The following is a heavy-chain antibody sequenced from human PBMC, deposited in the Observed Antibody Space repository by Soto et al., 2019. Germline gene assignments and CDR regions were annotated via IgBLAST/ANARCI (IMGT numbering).Heavy chain of an antibody. CDR2: IYYSGST. Sequence: QVQLQESGPGLVKPSQTLSLTCTVSGGSISSGGYYWSWIRQHPGKGLEWIWYIYYSGSTYYNPSLKSRVTISVDTSKNQCSLKLSSVTAADTAVYYCARERQKWDPIPTQYFDYWGQGTLVTVSS. CDR1: GGSISSGGYY. V-gene: IGHV4-31*03. D-gene: IGHD1-26*01. J-gene: IGHJ4*02. CDR3: ARERQKWDPIPTQYFDY.